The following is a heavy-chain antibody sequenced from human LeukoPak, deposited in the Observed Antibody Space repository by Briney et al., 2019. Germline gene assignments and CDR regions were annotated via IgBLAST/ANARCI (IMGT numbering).Heavy chain of an antibody. D-gene: IGHD6-19*01. V-gene: IGHV3-21*01. Sequence: GGSLRLSCAASGFPFSSFRMNWVRQAPGKGLEWVSSISSSSSYIYYADSVKGRFTISRDNAKNSLYLQMNSLRAEDTAVYYCARYMAGLVIDWFDPWGQGTLVTVSS. CDR3: ARYMAGLVIDWFDP. CDR2: ISSSSSYI. J-gene: IGHJ5*02. CDR1: GFPFSSFR.